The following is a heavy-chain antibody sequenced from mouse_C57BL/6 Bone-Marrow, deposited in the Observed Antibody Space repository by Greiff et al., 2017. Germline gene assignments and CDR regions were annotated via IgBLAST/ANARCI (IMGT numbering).Heavy chain of an antibody. J-gene: IGHJ4*01. CDR3: ARWIVIYCYGSSYGAIDY. CDR2: IHPNSGST. V-gene: IGHV1-64*01. Sequence: QVQLQQPGAELVKPGASVKLSCKASGYTFTSYWMHWVKQRPGQGLAWIGMIHPNSGSTHYNEKFKSNATLTVDKSSSTAYMQLSSLTSEDSTVYYCARWIVIYCYGSSYGAIDYGGQGTSVTVSS. D-gene: IGHD1-1*01. CDR1: GYTFTSYW.